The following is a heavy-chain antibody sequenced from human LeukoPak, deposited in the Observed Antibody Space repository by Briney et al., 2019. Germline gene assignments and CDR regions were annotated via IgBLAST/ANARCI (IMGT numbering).Heavy chain of an antibody. CDR2: ISWNSGSI. CDR3: AKVGYCSSTSCRFLSVFDY. Sequence: PGGSLRLSCAASGFTFDDYAMHWVRQAPGKGLEWVSGISWNSGSIGYADSVKGRFTISRDNAKNSLYLQMNSLRAEDTAVYYCAKVGYCSSTSCRFLSVFDYWGQGTLVTVSS. CDR1: GFTFDDYA. D-gene: IGHD2-2*01. V-gene: IGHV3-9*01. J-gene: IGHJ4*02.